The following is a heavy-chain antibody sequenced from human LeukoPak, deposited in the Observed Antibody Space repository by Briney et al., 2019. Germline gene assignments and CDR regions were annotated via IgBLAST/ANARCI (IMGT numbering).Heavy chain of an antibody. V-gene: IGHV1-18*01. CDR2: ISVYNGNT. D-gene: IGHD3-10*01. Sequence: GASVKVSCKASGYSFRNYGISWVRQAPGQGLEYMGWISVYNGNTNYTQRLQGRVTMTADTSTSTVYMEMRSLRSDDTAVYYCARGGGGYSSSGSYLIDHWGQGTLVTVSS. J-gene: IGHJ4*02. CDR3: ARGGGGYSSSGSYLIDH. CDR1: GYSFRNYG.